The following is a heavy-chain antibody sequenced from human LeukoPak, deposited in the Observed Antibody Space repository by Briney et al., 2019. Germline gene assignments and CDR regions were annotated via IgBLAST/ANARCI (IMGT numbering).Heavy chain of an antibody. CDR2: ISSSSSYI. CDR3: ARPVAYDSSGYYPDPIDY. D-gene: IGHD3-22*01. V-gene: IGHV3-21*01. CDR1: GFTFSSYS. Sequence: GALRLSCAASGFTFSSYSMNWIRQAPGKGLEWVSSISSSSSYIYYADSVKGRFTISRDNAKNSLYLQMNSLRAEDTAVYYCARPVAYDSSGYYPDPIDYWGQGTLVTVSS. J-gene: IGHJ4*02.